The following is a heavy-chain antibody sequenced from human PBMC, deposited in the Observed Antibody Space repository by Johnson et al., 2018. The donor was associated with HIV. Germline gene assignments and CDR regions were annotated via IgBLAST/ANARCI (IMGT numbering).Heavy chain of an antibody. Sequence: QVQLVESGGGVVQPGRSLRLSCAASGFTFSSYWMSWVRQAPGKGLEWVAFIRYDGSNKYYADSVKGRFTISRDNSKNTVFLQMNTLRAEDTAVYYCASIDAFDIWGQGTMVTVSS. J-gene: IGHJ3*02. CDR2: IRYDGSNK. CDR3: ASIDAFDI. CDR1: GFTFSSYW. V-gene: IGHV3-30*02.